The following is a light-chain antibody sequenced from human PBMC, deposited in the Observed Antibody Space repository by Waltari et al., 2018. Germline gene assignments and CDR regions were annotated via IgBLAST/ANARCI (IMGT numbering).Light chain of an antibody. V-gene: IGLV3-21*02. Sequence: SYDLTQTPSVSVSPGQTARITCGGDNLGSKFVNWYQQKPPQAPVVVIYYDSDRPSGIPERFSGSKSGNTATLTVSGVEAGDEADYYCQVSDSSGHHDVFGSGTKLTV. CDR2: YDS. CDR1: NLGSKF. J-gene: IGLJ6*01. CDR3: QVSDSSGHHDV.